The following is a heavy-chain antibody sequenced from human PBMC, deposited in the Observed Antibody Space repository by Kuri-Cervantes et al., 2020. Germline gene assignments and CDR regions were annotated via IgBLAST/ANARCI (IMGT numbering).Heavy chain of an antibody. CDR3: AREGYGDYVLMPDRIKFFDY. CDR2: INPSGGST. Sequence: ASVKVSCKASGYTFTNYLMHWVRQAPGQRLEWMGIINPSGGSTSYAQKFQGRVTMTRDTSTSTVYMELSSLRSEDTAVYYCAREGYGDYVLMPDRIKFFDYWGQGTLVTVSS. D-gene: IGHD4-17*01. V-gene: IGHV1-46*01. CDR1: GYTFTNYL. J-gene: IGHJ4*02.